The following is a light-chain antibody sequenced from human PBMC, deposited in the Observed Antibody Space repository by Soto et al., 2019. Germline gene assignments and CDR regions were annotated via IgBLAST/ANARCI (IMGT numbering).Light chain of an antibody. CDR3: QQYGSSPRT. V-gene: IGKV3-20*01. J-gene: IGKJ1*01. CDR2: GAS. CDR1: HSVSPNQ. Sequence: EIELTEPPGTLSVSPGEPSTRYCRGSHSVSPNQLAWYQYTRGKAPRVVISGASSRATGIPERFTGSGSGTAFTRTISRLEPEDFAVYCCQQYGSSPRTFGQGTKVDIK.